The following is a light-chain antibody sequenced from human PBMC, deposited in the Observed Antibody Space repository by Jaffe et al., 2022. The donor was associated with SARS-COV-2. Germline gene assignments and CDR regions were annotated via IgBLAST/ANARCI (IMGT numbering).Light chain of an antibody. CDR1: QGISSY. Sequence: DIQMTQSPSSLSASIGDRVTITCRASQGISSYLAWYQQKPGKVPKLLIYAASTLHSGVPSRFSGSGSGTDFTLTISSLQPEDVATYYCQKYNSVPITFGQGTRLEIK. V-gene: IGKV1-27*01. CDR2: AAS. CDR3: QKYNSVPIT. J-gene: IGKJ5*01.